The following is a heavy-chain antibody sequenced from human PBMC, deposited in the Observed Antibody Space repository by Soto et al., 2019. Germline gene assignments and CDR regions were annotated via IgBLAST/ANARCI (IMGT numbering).Heavy chain of an antibody. CDR2: IKQDGSEK. J-gene: IGHJ1*01. D-gene: IGHD6-19*01. CDR3: ARGSSGWYEGRAEYFQH. V-gene: IGHV3-7*01. CDR1: GFTFSSCW. Sequence: PGGSLRLSCAASGFTFSSCWMSWVRQAPGKGLEWVANIKQDGSEKYYVDSVKGRFTISRDNAKNSLYLQMNSLRAEDTAVYYCARGSSGWYEGRAEYFQHWGQGTLVTVSS.